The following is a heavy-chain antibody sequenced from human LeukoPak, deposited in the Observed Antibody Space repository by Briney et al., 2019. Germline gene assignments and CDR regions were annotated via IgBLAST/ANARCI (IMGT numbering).Heavy chain of an antibody. Sequence: SETLSLTCAVYGGSFSGYYWSWIRQPPGKGLEWIGSIYYSGSTYYNPSLKSRVTISVDTSKNQFSLKLSSVTAADTAVYYCAGAGDTYYYDSSGPCDYWGQGTLVTVSS. CDR1: GGSFSGYY. CDR2: IYYSGST. V-gene: IGHV4-34*01. D-gene: IGHD3-22*01. J-gene: IGHJ4*02. CDR3: AGAGDTYYYDSSGPCDY.